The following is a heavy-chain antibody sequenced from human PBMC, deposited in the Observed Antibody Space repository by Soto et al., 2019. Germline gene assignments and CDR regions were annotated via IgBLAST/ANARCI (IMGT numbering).Heavy chain of an antibody. CDR1: GFTFSSYE. V-gene: IGHV3-48*03. J-gene: IGHJ4*02. CDR3: ATLPPAASGDFDY. D-gene: IGHD2-2*01. CDR2: ISSSGSTI. Sequence: PGGSLRLSCAASGFTFSSYEMNWVRQAPGKGLEWVSYISSSGSTIYYADSVKGRFTISRDNAKNSLYLQMNSLRAEDTAVYYCATLPPAASGDFDYWGQGTLVTVSS.